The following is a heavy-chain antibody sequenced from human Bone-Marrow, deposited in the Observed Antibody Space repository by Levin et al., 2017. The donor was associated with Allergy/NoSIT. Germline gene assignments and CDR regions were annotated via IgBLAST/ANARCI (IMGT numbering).Heavy chain of an antibody. CDR2: IHPSDSQT. D-gene: IGHD2-2*01. CDR3: ARRSFCLSANCYGTLGFD. J-gene: IGHJ4*02. CDR1: GYNFSDYW. V-gene: IGHV5-51*01. Sequence: GESLKISCTDSGYNFSDYWIGWVRQMPGKGLEWMGIIHPSDSQTHYSPSFRGHVTISADKSLRTAYLQWSSLKASDAAMYYCARRSFCLSANCYGTLGFDWGQGTLITVSS.